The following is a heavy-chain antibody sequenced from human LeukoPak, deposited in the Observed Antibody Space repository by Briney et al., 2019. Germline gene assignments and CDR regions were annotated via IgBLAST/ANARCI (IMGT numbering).Heavy chain of an antibody. CDR3: TNSDDYGDY. CDR2: IAFDDTDR. CDR1: GFTISSYG. V-gene: IGHV3-30*19. J-gene: IGHJ4*02. Sequence: GGSLRLSCAASGFTISSYGMHWVRQAPGKGLEWVAAIAFDDTDRYYIDSVKGRFTISRDDSKNTLYLHMTSLRAEDTAVYYCTNSDDYGDYWGQGTLVTVSS.